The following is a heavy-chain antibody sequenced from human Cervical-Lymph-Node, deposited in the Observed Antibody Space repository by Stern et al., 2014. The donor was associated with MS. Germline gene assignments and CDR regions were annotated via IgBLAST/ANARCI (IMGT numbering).Heavy chain of an antibody. Sequence: QVQLVQSGAEVKKPGASVKVSCKASGYTLGAFGITWVRQAPGKGPEWMGYISPITGETHSAQEFQGRITMTTDTSTSTAYMDRRGLRSDDTAVYYCARGGIHWGSRFDYWGQGTLVTVSP. V-gene: IGHV1-18*01. CDR1: GYTLGAFG. CDR2: ISPITGET. J-gene: IGHJ4*02. CDR3: ARGGIHWGSRFDY. D-gene: IGHD7-27*01.